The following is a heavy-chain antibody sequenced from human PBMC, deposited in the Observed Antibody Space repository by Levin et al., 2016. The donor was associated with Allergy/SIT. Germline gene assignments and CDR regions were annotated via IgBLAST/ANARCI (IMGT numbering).Heavy chain of an antibody. CDR2: ISTSGGRT. J-gene: IGHJ4*02. CDR3: ASRMRPDY. Sequence: WIRQPPGKGLEWVSAISTSGGRTFYADSVKGRFTITRDNSKNTLYLQMNSLRAEDAATYYCASRMRPDYWGQGTLVTVSS. V-gene: IGHV3-23*01.